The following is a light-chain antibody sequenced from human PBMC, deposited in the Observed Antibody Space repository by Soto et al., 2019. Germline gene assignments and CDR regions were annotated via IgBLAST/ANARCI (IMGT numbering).Light chain of an antibody. Sequence: QSALTQPASVSGSPGQSITISCTGTSSDVGSYNLVSWHQQHPGKAPKLMIYEGSKRPSGVSHRFSGSKSGNTASLTISGLQAEDEADYYCCSYAVGSTLVFGGGTKRTVL. CDR3: CSYAVGSTLV. CDR2: EGS. J-gene: IGLJ2*01. V-gene: IGLV2-23*01. CDR1: SSDVGSYNL.